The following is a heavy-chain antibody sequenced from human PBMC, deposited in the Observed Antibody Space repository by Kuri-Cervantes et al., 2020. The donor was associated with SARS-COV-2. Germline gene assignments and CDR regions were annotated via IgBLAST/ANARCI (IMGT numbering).Heavy chain of an antibody. V-gene: IGHV1-69*04. CDR1: GGTLSTYT. J-gene: IGHJ3*02. CDR2: IIPVLRVE. Sequence: SVKVSCKASGGTLSTYTITWVRQAPGQGLEWMGRIIPVLRVENYAQKFQGRVTITADKSTNTAYMELTSLRSEDTAVYYCARDSEMTRDAFEIWAKGQWSPSPQ. D-gene: IGHD4-11*01. CDR3: ARDSEMTRDAFEI.